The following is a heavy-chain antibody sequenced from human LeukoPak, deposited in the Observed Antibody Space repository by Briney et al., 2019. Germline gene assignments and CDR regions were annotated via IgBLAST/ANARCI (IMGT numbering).Heavy chain of an antibody. D-gene: IGHD6-19*01. Sequence: GGSLRLSCAASGFTFSTYGMHWVRQAPGKGLEWVAVIWFDGSNKYYVDSVKGRFTISRDNSKNTLYLQMNSLRAEDTAVYFCARLIAVAGTFYYFDYWGQGTLVTVSS. CDR3: ARLIAVAGTFYYFDY. V-gene: IGHV3-33*01. CDR1: GFTFSTYG. CDR2: IWFDGSNK. J-gene: IGHJ4*02.